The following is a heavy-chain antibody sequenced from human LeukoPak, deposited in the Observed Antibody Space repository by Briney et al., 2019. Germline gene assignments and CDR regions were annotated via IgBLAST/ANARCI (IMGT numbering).Heavy chain of an antibody. Sequence: SETLSLTCAVYGGSFSGYFWGWIRQPPGKGLEWIGSIFHSGDVYYNPSLKSRVTISVDTSKNRFSLKVTSVTAADTALYYCARVVASTSIDAWGQGTLVTVST. V-gene: IGHV4-38-2*01. D-gene: IGHD2-15*01. CDR1: GGSFSGYF. CDR3: ARVVASTSIDA. J-gene: IGHJ5*02. CDR2: IFHSGDV.